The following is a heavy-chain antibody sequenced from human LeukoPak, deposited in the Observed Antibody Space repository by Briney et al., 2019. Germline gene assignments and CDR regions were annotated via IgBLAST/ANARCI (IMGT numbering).Heavy chain of an antibody. Sequence: RPGGSLRLSCAASGFTFSSYWMHWVRQAPGKGLVWVSRINSDGSITHYADSVKGRFTISRDNSKNTLFLQMSGLRAEDTAVYYCAKYRMPSTPYFDYWGQGALVTVSS. J-gene: IGHJ4*02. V-gene: IGHV3-74*01. CDR1: GFTFSSYW. CDR2: INSDGSIT. CDR3: AKYRMPSTPYFDY. D-gene: IGHD2-15*01.